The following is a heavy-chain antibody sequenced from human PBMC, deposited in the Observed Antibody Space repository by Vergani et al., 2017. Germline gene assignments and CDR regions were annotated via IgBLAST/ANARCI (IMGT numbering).Heavy chain of an antibody. D-gene: IGHD3-10*01. Sequence: QVQLVQSGAEVKKPGASVKVSCKASGYTFTGYYMHWVRQAPGQGLEWMGIINPSGGSTSYAQKFQGRVTMTRDTSTSTVYMELSSLRSEDTAVYYCARGPVLLWFGETFDYWGQGTLVTVSS. CDR1: GYTFTGYY. J-gene: IGHJ4*02. V-gene: IGHV1-46*01. CDR2: INPSGGST. CDR3: ARGPVLLWFGETFDY.